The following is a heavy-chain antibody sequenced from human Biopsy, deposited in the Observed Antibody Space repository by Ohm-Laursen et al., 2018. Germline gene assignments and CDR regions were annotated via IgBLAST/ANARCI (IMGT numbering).Heavy chain of an antibody. V-gene: IGHV4-59*08. CDR3: ARHAPSYSGSYWRYFDL. Sequence: SDTLSLTCTVSGGSISSYYWSWIRQPPGKGLEWTGYIYYTGSTNYNPSLKSRVTISVDTSMNHLSLRLTSVTAADTAVYYCARHAPSYSGSYWRYFDLWGRGTLVTVSS. CDR1: GGSISSYY. D-gene: IGHD1-26*01. CDR2: IYYTGST. J-gene: IGHJ2*01.